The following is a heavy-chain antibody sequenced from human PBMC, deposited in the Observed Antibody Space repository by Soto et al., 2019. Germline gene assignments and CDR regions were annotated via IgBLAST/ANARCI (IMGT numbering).Heavy chain of an antibody. CDR3: AREQRQRIGSGHSLAFDY. CDR2: IYYSGST. J-gene: IGHJ4*02. Sequence: PSETLSLTCTVSGGSISSGGYYWSWIRQHPGKGLEWIGYIYYSGSTYYNPSLKSRVTISVDTSKNQFSLKLSSVTAADTAVYYCAREQRQRIGSGHSLAFDYWGQGTLVTVSS. D-gene: IGHD3-3*01. CDR1: GGSISSGGYY. V-gene: IGHV4-31*03.